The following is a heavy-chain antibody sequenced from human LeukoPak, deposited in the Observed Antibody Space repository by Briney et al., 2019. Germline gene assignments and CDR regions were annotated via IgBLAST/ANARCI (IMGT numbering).Heavy chain of an antibody. Sequence: GSLRLSCAASGFTFSSYSMNWVRQAPGQGLKWVSYISSSSSTIYYADSVKGRFTISRDNAKNSLYLQMNSLRAEDPAVYYCARVPTVVVPAATWGQGTMVTVSS. D-gene: IGHD2-2*01. CDR3: ARVPTVVVPAAT. V-gene: IGHV3-48*01. CDR1: GFTFSSYS. J-gene: IGHJ3*01. CDR2: ISSSSSTI.